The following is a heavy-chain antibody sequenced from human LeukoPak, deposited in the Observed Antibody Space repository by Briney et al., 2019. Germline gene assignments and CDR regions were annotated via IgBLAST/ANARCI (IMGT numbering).Heavy chain of an antibody. V-gene: IGHV3-7*01. CDR3: ARALMKYSSMNY. J-gene: IGHJ4*02. D-gene: IGHD6-13*01. CDR1: GFTFSLYW. Sequence: SGGSLRLSCAASGFTFSLYWMSWVRQAPGKGLEWVANVKQDGSEKYYVDSVKGRFTISRDNAKNSLYLQMNSLRAEDTAVYYCARALMKYSSMNYWGQGTLVTVSS. CDR2: VKQDGSEK.